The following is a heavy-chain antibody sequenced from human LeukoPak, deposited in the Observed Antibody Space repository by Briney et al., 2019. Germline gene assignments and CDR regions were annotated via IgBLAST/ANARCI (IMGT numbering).Heavy chain of an antibody. CDR3: ARQYGSYFYYYLDL. CDR1: GGSISSGSYY. Sequence: TSQTLSLTCTVSGGSISSGSYYWSWIRQPPGKGLEWIGSLYHPDSTYYNPSLKSRVTMSVDTSRNQFSLRLSFVTAADTAVYYCARQYGSYFYYYLDLWGTGTTVTVSS. D-gene: IGHD4-17*01. J-gene: IGHJ6*03. V-gene: IGHV4-39*01. CDR2: LYHPDST.